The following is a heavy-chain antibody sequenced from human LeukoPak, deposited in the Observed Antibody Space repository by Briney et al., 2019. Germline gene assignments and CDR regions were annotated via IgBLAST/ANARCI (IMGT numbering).Heavy chain of an antibody. CDR1: GGSISSYY. V-gene: IGHV4-59*01. Sequence: SETLSLTCTVSGGSISSYYWSWIRQPPGKGLEWIGYIYYSGSTNYNPSLRSRVTISVDTSKNQFSLKLSSVTAADTAVYYCARAIGYGSGSYYAESGAFDIWGQGTMVTVSS. CDR3: ARAIGYGSGSYYAESGAFDI. CDR2: IYYSGST. J-gene: IGHJ3*02. D-gene: IGHD3-10*01.